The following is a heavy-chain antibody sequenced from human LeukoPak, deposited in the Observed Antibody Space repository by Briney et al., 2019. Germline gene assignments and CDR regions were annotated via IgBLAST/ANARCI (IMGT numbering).Heavy chain of an antibody. J-gene: IGHJ4*02. V-gene: IGHV3-11*01. Sequence: GGSLRLSCAASGFTFSDYYMSCIRQAPGKGREWVSYISSSGSTIDYADSVKGRFTISRDNAKNSLYLQMNSLRAEDTAVYYCARSIPAGNRRWGQGTLVTVSS. CDR1: GFTFSDYY. CDR2: ISSSGSTI. CDR3: ARSIPAGNRR. D-gene: IGHD2-2*01.